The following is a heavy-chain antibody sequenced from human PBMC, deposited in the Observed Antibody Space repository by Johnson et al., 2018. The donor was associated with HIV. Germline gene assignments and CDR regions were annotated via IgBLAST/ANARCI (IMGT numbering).Heavy chain of an antibody. Sequence: QVQLVESGGGVVQPGRSLRLSCAASGFRFSTYALHWVRQTPGKGLEWVALISDDGNNKYYADSVKGRFTISRDNSKNTLYLQMNSLRAEDTAVYYCARERPAYSSSSSHAFDIWGQGTMVTVSS. CDR2: ISDDGNNK. J-gene: IGHJ3*02. CDR3: ARERPAYSSSSSHAFDI. CDR1: GFRFSTYA. V-gene: IGHV3-30-3*01. D-gene: IGHD6-6*01.